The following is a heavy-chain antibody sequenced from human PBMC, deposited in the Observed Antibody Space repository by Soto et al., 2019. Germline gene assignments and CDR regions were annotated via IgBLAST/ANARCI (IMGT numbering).Heavy chain of an antibody. Sequence: DVQLVETGGGLIQPGGSLRLSCAASGFSVSGDYMNWVRQGPGKGLEWVSVIYRGGTTYYADSVRGRFTISGDHSENTLFLQMNSLRGEDTAVYYCARATEWKAPDIWGQGKMVTVSS. CDR2: IYRGGTT. D-gene: IGHD3-3*01. J-gene: IGHJ3*02. V-gene: IGHV3-53*02. CDR3: ARATEWKAPDI. CDR1: GFSVSGDY.